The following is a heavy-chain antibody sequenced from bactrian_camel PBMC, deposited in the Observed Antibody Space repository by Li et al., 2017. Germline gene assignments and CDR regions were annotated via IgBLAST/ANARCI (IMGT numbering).Heavy chain of an antibody. D-gene: IGHD3*01. V-gene: IGHV3S53*01. CDR2: IDDVGST. CDR1: VGSFYC. J-gene: IGHJ6*01. Sequence: HVQLVESGGGSVQPGGSLRLSCAASVGSFYCMAWYRQMPGKEREAVAAIDDVGSTSYANSVKGRFTISRDNAKKTLDLQMNNLKPEDAGTYYCAARPGVLCQKTIDRADFRYWGQGTQVTVS. CDR3: AARPGVLCQKTIDRADFRY.